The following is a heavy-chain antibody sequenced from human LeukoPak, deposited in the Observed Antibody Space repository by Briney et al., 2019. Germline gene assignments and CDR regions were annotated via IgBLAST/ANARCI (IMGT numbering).Heavy chain of an antibody. J-gene: IGHJ4*02. V-gene: IGHV4-34*01. CDR2: INHSGNT. CDR1: GFTFSSYG. D-gene: IGHD3-10*01. CDR3: AREGSGSHYPSHFDY. Sequence: GSLRLSCAASGFTFSSYGMHWIRQPPGKGLEWIGEINHSGNTNYNPSLKSRVTISVDTSKNQFSLKLSSVTAADTAVYYCAREGSGSHYPSHFDYWGQGTLVTVSS.